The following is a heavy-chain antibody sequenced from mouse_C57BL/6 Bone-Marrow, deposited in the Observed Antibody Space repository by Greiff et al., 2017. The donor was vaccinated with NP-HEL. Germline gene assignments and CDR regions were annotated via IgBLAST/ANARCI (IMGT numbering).Heavy chain of an antibody. D-gene: IGHD1-1*01. CDR2: IDPEDGDT. CDR1: GFTITDDY. Sequence: VQLQQSGAELVRPGASVKLSCTASGFTITDDYMHWVKQRPEQGLEWIGWIDPEDGDTEYASKFQGKATITADTSSNTASVHLSSLTSEDAAVYYYTSASTTTTEVEGGYFDFEVRGTAPTVSA. V-gene: IGHV14-4*01. J-gene: IGHJ2*01. CDR3: TSASTTTTEVEGGYFDF.